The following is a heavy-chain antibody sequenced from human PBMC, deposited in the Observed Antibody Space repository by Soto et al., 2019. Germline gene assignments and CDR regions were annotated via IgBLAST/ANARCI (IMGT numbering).Heavy chain of an antibody. CDR3: ASLGYSSGRWDDY. CDR2: IFYSGST. J-gene: IGHJ4*02. D-gene: IGHD6-19*01. CDR1: GGSISSSSYY. V-gene: IGHV4-39*01. Sequence: QLQLQESGPGLVKPSETLSLTCTVSGGSISSSSYYWGWIRQPPGKGLEWIGSIFYSGSTYYNPSLKSRITISVDTSKNQFSLKLSSVTAADTAVYYCASLGYSSGRWDDYWGQGTLVTVSS.